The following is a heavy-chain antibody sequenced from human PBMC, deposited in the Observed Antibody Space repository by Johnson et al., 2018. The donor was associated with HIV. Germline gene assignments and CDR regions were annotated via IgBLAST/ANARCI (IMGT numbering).Heavy chain of an antibody. CDR3: VRRFYDSSAFDI. CDR1: GFTFRSSG. J-gene: IGHJ3*02. Sequence: QVQLVESGGGVVQPGRSLRLSCPASGFTFRSSGLHWVRQAPAKGLEWVAFISYAGSDKYYADSVKGRLTISRDSSRNTLYLEMNSLRAEDTAVYYCVRRFYDSSAFDIWGQGTLVTVSS. D-gene: IGHD3-22*01. CDR2: ISYAGSDK. V-gene: IGHV3-30*03.